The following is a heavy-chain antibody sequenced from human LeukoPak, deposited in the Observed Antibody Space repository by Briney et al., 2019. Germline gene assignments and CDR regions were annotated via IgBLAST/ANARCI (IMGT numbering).Heavy chain of an antibody. CDR1: GGTFISYA. CDR3: AGGDSRNWFDP. Sequence: ASVKVSCKASGGTFISYAISWVRQAPGQGLEWMGGIIPIFGTANYAQKFQGRVTITADESTSTAYMELSSPRSEDTAVYYCAGGDSRNWFDPWGQGTLVTVSS. D-gene: IGHD6-13*01. J-gene: IGHJ5*02. V-gene: IGHV1-69*13. CDR2: IIPIFGTA.